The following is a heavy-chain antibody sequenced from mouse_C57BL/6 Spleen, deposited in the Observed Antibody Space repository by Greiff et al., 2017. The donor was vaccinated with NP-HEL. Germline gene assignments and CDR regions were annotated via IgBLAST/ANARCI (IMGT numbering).Heavy chain of an antibody. J-gene: IGHJ3*01. V-gene: IGHV1-18*01. CDR3: ARLLYGSSFSWFAY. CDR2: INPNNGGT. Sequence: EVQLQQSGPELVKPGASVKIPCKASGYTFTDYNMDWVKQSHGKSLEWIGDINPNNGGTIYNQKFKGKGTLTVDKSSSTAYMELRSLTSEDTAVYYCARLLYGSSFSWFAYWGQGTLVTVSA. D-gene: IGHD1-1*01. CDR1: GYTFTDYN.